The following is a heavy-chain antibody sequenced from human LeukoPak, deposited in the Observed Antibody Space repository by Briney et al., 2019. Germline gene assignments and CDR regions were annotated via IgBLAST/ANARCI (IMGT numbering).Heavy chain of an antibody. Sequence: PGGSLRLSCAASGFTFSSYAMHWVRQAPGKGLEYVSAISSNGGSTYYANSVKGRFTISRDNSKNTLYLQMGSLRAEDMAVYYCARGAGRIAVAGTFDYWGQGTLVTVSS. V-gene: IGHV3-64*01. CDR1: GFTFSSYA. CDR2: ISSNGGST. D-gene: IGHD6-19*01. J-gene: IGHJ4*02. CDR3: ARGAGRIAVAGTFDY.